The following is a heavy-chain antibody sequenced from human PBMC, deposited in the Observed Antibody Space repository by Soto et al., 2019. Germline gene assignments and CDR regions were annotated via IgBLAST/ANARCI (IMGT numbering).Heavy chain of an antibody. V-gene: IGHV3-23*01. CDR3: SLSDRYYGMDV. Sequence: VQLLESGGGLVQPGGSLRLSCAASGFTFSSYAMSWVRQAPGKGLEWVSSISTSGGSTYYADSVKGRCTIARVNSNNTLYLQMHSLRAEDTAVYYCSLSDRYYGMDVWGLGTTVIVSS. J-gene: IGHJ6*02. CDR2: ISTSGGST. CDR1: GFTFSSYA.